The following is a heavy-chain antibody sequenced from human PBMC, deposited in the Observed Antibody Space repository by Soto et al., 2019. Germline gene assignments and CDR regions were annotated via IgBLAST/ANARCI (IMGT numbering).Heavy chain of an antibody. CDR2: INSGSGST. D-gene: IGHD5-12*01. CDR1: GFTFDTYA. V-gene: IGHV3-23*01. CDR3: AKVGYSGYDYYYYYGMDV. Sequence: GGSLRLSCAASGFTFDTYAMTWVRQAPGKGLEWVSSINSGSGSTYYADSVKGRFTISRDNSKNTLYLQMNSLRAEDTAVYYCAKVGYSGYDYYYYYGMDVWGQGTTVTVSS. J-gene: IGHJ6*02.